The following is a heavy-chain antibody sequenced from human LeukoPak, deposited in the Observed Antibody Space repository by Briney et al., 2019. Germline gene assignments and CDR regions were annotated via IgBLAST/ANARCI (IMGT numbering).Heavy chain of an antibody. D-gene: IGHD3-3*01. CDR1: GGTFSSYA. Sequence: GASAKVSCKASGGTFSSYAISWVRQAPGQGLEWMGRITPILGTANYAQNFQGRVTISTDESTTTAYMELTSLRCEDTAVYYCARHGGITIFGVAQPGGAFDIWGQGTMVTVSS. J-gene: IGHJ3*02. CDR2: ITPILGTA. CDR3: ARHGGITIFGVAQPGGAFDI. V-gene: IGHV1-69*11.